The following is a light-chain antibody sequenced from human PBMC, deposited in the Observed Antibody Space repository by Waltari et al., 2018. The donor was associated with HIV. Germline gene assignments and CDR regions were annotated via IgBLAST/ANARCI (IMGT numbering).Light chain of an antibody. J-gene: IGLJ3*02. CDR1: SSNIGSNY. V-gene: IGLV1-47*01. CDR3: AAWDDSLSAWV. Sequence: QSVLTQPPSASGTPGQRVSISCSGSSSNIGSNYVYWYQQLPGTAPNILMYRNDERPSGVPERFSGSKSGTSASLAISGLRSEDEADYYCAAWDDSLSAWVFGGGTKLTVL. CDR2: RND.